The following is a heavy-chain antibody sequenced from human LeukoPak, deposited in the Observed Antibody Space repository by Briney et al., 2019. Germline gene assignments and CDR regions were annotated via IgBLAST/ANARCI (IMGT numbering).Heavy chain of an antibody. V-gene: IGHV3-48*01. CDR1: GFAFSSYG. D-gene: IGHD6-19*01. Sequence: GGSLRLSCAASGFAFSSYGMHWVRQAPGKGLEWVSYISSVITTVYYADSVKGRFTISRDNSKNTLYLQMNSLRADDTAVYYCAKTGSGWWFDYWGQGTLVTVSS. CDR3: AKTGSGWWFDY. CDR2: ISSVITTV. J-gene: IGHJ4*02.